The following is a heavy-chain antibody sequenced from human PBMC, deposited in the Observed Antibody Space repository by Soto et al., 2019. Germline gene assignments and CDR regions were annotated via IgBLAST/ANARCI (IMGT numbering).Heavy chain of an antibody. V-gene: IGHV1-3*04. Sequence: QIQLVQSGAEVKKPGASVRVSCMTSGYIFTTSAMHWMRLAPGQRLEWLGWINTGNGNTQYSQNFQGRVTITRDTTAKTAYMELSSLRSEDTAVYYCARDRATGFGSVVRRNWLDPWGQGTLVTVSS. J-gene: IGHJ5*02. CDR1: GYIFTTSA. D-gene: IGHD2-15*01. CDR3: ARDRATGFGSVVRRNWLDP. CDR2: INTGNGNT.